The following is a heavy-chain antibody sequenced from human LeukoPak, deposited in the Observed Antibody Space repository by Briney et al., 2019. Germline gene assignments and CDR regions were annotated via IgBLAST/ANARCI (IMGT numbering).Heavy chain of an antibody. CDR1: GFTVSSNY. J-gene: IGHJ4*02. CDR3: ARLGRLLWSGHYFDY. V-gene: IGHV3-53*01. D-gene: IGHD3-10*02. CDR2: IYSGGST. Sequence: GGSLRLSCAASGFTVSSNYMSWVRQAPGKGLEWVSVIYSGGSTYYADSVKGRFTISRDNSKNTLYLQMNSLRAEDTAVYYCARLGRLLWSGHYFDYWGQGTLVTVSS.